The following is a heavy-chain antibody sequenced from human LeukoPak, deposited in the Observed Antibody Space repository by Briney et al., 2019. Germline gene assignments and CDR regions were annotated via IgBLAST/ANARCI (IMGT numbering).Heavy chain of an antibody. J-gene: IGHJ3*02. CDR2: IYTSGST. D-gene: IGHD2-2*01. Sequence: SETLSLTCTVSGSISSYYWSWIRQPPGKGLEWIGYIYTSGSTNYNPSLKSRVTISVDTSKNQFSLDLSSVTAADTAVYYCARQKCTSTSCLTKNAFDIWGQGSMVTVSS. CDR1: GSISSYY. CDR3: ARQKCTSTSCLTKNAFDI. V-gene: IGHV4-4*09.